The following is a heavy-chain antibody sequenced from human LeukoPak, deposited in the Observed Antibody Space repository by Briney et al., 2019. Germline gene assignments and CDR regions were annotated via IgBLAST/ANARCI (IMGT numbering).Heavy chain of an antibody. D-gene: IGHD6-19*01. CDR3: ARDPVYSGWYAERAFDI. J-gene: IGHJ3*02. V-gene: IGHV4-38-2*02. CDR2: IYHSGST. Sequence: SETLSLTGAVSGYSISSGYYWGWIRQPPGKGLEWIGSIYHSGSTYYNPSLKSRVTISVDTSKNQFSLKLSSVTAADTAVYYCARDPVYSGWYAERAFDIWGQGTMVTVSS. CDR1: GYSISSGYY.